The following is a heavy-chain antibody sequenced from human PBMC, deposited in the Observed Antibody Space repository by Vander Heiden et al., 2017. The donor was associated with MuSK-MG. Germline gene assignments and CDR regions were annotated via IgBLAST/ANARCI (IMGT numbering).Heavy chain of an antibody. J-gene: IGHJ3*02. CDR3: ARRGVSGSNSYGDAFDI. Sequence: QLQLQESGPGLVKPSETLSLTCTVHGGSITSRSYYWGWIRQPPGKGLEWVGSVSYTGSAHYHPSLKSRGTISVDASKDQFSLKLRSVTATDTAVYYCARRGVSGSNSYGDAFDIWGQGTRGTVSS. D-gene: IGHD1-26*01. V-gene: IGHV4-39*01. CDR1: GGSITSRSYY. CDR2: VSYTGSA.